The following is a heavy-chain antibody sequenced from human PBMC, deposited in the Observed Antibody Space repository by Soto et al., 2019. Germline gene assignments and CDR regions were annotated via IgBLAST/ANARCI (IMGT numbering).Heavy chain of an antibody. CDR3: ARALGIAGAGFDFDY. J-gene: IGHJ4*02. Sequence: ASVKVSCKASGYTFTGYYMHWVRQAPGQGLEWMGWINPNSGGTNYAQKFQGWVTMTRDTSISTAYMELSRLRSDDTAVYYCARALGIAGAGFDFDYWGQGTMGTVSS. CDR2: INPNSGGT. V-gene: IGHV1-2*04. CDR1: GYTFTGYY. D-gene: IGHD6-19*01.